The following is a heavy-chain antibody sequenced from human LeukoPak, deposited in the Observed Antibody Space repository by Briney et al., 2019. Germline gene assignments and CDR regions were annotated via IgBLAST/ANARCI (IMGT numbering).Heavy chain of an antibody. CDR2: ISSSSSYI. J-gene: IGHJ4*02. CDR1: GFTFSSYS. V-gene: IGHV3-21*04. CDR3: ARDPSGWYFDY. Sequence: GGPLRLSCAASGFTFSSYSMNWVRQAPGKGLEWVSSISSSSSYIYYADSVKGRFTISRDNAKNSLYLKMNSLRAEDTAVYYCARDPSGWYFDYWGQGTLVTVSS. D-gene: IGHD6-19*01.